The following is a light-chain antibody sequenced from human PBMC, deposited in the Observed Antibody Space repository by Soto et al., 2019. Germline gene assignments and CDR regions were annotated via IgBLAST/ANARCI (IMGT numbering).Light chain of an antibody. Sequence: QSVLTQPPSASGTPGQRVTISCSGSDSNIGSNHVYWYQQVPGTAPKFLIDSQDQRPSGVPDRFSGSKSGTSASLAISGPRSEDGADYYCASWEDSLTGWVFGGGTKVTVL. J-gene: IGLJ3*02. CDR1: DSNIGSNH. CDR3: ASWEDSLTGWV. V-gene: IGLV1-47*02. CDR2: SQD.